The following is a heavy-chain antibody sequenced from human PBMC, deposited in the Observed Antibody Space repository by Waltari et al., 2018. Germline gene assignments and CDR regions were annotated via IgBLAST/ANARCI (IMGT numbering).Heavy chain of an antibody. CDR1: GYTFTDYY. V-gene: IGHV1-69-2*01. CDR3: ALATCGGDCFLGY. CDR2: VDPEDGET. J-gene: IGHJ4*02. D-gene: IGHD2-21*01. Sequence: EVQLVQSGAEVKKPGATVKISCKASGYTFTDYYMHWVQQAPGKGLEWMGRVDPEDGETIDAEKFQGRVTITADTATYTAYMELSSLRSEDTAVYYCALATCGGDCFLGYWVQGTLVTVSS.